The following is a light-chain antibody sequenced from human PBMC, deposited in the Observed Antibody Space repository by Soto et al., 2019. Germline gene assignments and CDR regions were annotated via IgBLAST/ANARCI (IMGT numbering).Light chain of an antibody. Sequence: EIVMTQSPATLSVSPGERATLSCRASQSVSNNLVWYQQKPGQAPKLLIYGASTRATGIPARFSGSGSGTDFTLTISSLQAEDSAIYYCHQYNNWPRTFGQGTKVEIK. V-gene: IGKV3-15*01. CDR3: HQYNNWPRT. CDR1: QSVSNN. CDR2: GAS. J-gene: IGKJ1*01.